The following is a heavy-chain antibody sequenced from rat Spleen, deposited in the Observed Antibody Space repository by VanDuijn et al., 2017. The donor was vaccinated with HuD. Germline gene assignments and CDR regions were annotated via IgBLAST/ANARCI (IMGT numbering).Heavy chain of an antibody. J-gene: IGHJ4*01. D-gene: IGHD1-10*01. Sequence: EVQLVESGGGLVQPGRSLKLSCAASGFTFSDYNMAWVRQAPTKGLEWVATISYDGSSTYYRDSVKGRFTISRDNAKSTLYLQMDSLRSEDTATYYCARPNNYYVMDAWGQGASVTVSS. V-gene: IGHV5-7*01. CDR1: GFTFSDYN. CDR3: ARPNNYYVMDA. CDR2: ISYDGSST.